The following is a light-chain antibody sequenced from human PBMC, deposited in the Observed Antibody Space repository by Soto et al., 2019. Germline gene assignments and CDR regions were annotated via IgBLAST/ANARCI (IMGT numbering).Light chain of an antibody. Sequence: DIQMTQSPSSLSASVGDRVTITCRASQSINTYLNWYHQKLGKAPKLLIYAASNLQSGVPSRFSGSGSGTDFTLTISSLQPEDFATYYCQQSYSTPRTFGPGTKVDIK. V-gene: IGKV1-39*01. CDR1: QSINTY. J-gene: IGKJ3*01. CDR3: QQSYSTPRT. CDR2: AAS.